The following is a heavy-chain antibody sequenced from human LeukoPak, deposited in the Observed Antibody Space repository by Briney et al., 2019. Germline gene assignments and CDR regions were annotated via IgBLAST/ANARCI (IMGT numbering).Heavy chain of an antibody. CDR1: GFIFSTSA. CDR3: AKDWAGNGGFDY. CDR2: ISYDGSKK. D-gene: IGHD4-23*01. Sequence: GGSLRLSCAASGFIFSTSAMHWVHQAPGKGLEWVAVISYDGSKKYYAESVKGRFTISRDNSKNTLYLQVNSLRAEDTAVYYCAKDWAGNGGFDYWGQGTLVTVSS. J-gene: IGHJ4*02. V-gene: IGHV3-30*18.